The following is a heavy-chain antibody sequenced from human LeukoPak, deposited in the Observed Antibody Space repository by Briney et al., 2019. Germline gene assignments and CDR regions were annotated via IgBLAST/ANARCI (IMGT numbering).Heavy chain of an antibody. J-gene: IGHJ4*02. V-gene: IGHV3-30*19. D-gene: IGHD6-13*01. CDR1: GFTFSSYG. CDR2: ISYDGSNK. Sequence: PGGSLRLSCAASGFTFSSYGMHWVRQAPGKGLEWVAVISYDGSNKYYADSVKGRFTISRDNSKNTLYLQMNSLRAEDTAVYYCARDTVRYSSSWSYIDYWGQGTLVTVSS. CDR3: ARDTVRYSSSWSYIDY.